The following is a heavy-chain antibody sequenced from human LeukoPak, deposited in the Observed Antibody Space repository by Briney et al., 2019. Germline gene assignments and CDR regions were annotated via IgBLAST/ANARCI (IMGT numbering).Heavy chain of an antibody. V-gene: IGHV4-34*01. CDR2: INHSGST. D-gene: IGHD4-17*01. CDR3: ARGGTVTKDFDY. Sequence: SETLSLTCAVYGGSFSGYYWSWIRQPPGKGLEWIGEINHSGSTNYNPSLKNRVTISVDTSKNQFSLKLSSVTAADTAMYYCARGGTVTKDFDYWGQGTLVTVSS. J-gene: IGHJ4*02. CDR1: GGSFSGYY.